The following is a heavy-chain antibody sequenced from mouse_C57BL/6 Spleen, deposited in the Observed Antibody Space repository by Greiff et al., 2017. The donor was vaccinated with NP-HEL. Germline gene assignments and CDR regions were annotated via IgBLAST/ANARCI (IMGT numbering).Heavy chain of an antibody. CDR3: ARGVTLYDYFDY. CDR1: GYTFTSYW. Sequence: QVQLQQPGAELVKPGASVKMSCKASGYTFTSYWITWVKQRPGQGLEWIGDIYPGSGSTNYNEKFKSKATLTVDTSSSTAYMQLSSLTSEDSAVYYCARGVTLYDYFDYWGQGTTLTVSS. CDR2: IYPGSGST. D-gene: IGHD2-3*01. V-gene: IGHV1-55*01. J-gene: IGHJ2*01.